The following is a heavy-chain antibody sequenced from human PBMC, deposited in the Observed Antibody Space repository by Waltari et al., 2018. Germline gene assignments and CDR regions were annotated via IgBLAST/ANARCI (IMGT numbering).Heavy chain of an antibody. V-gene: IGHV4-4*07. D-gene: IGHD5-18*01. CDR3: ARDGPSWGRWIQPRGYYYYYMDV. J-gene: IGHJ6*03. CDR1: GGSISSYY. Sequence: QVQLQESGPGLVKPSETLSLTCTVSGGSISSYYWSWIRQPAGKGLEWIGRIYTSGSTNYNPSLKSRVTMSVDTSKNQFSLKLSSVTAADTAVYYCARDGPSWGRWIQPRGYYYYYMDVWGKGTTVTISS. CDR2: IYTSGST.